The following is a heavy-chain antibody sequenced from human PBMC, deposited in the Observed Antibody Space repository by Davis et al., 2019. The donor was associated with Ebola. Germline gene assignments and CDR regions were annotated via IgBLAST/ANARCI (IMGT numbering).Heavy chain of an antibody. CDR3: TSCYDPY. CDR2: INDDGSTT. Sequence: PGGSLRLSCAASGFTFSRYWMHWVRQAPGKGLVWVSRINDDGSTTSHADYVKGRFTISRDNAKNTLYLQMNSLRAEDTAVYYCTSCYDPYWGQGTLVTVSS. CDR1: GFTFSRYW. D-gene: IGHD2-2*01. V-gene: IGHV3-74*01. J-gene: IGHJ4*02.